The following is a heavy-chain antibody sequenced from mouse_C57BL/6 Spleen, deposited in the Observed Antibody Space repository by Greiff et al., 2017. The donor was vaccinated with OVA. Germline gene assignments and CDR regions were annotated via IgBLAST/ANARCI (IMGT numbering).Heavy chain of an antibody. CDR1: GYTFTSYW. V-gene: IGHV1-64*01. Sequence: QVQLQQPGAELVKPGASVKLSCKASGYTFTSYWLHWVKQRPGQGLEWIGMIHPNSGSTNYNEKFKSKATLTVDKSSSTAYMQLSSLTAEDSAVYYCAIRTTVVPGDYWGQGTSVTVSS. D-gene: IGHD1-1*01. J-gene: IGHJ4*01. CDR2: IHPNSGST. CDR3: AIRTTVVPGDY.